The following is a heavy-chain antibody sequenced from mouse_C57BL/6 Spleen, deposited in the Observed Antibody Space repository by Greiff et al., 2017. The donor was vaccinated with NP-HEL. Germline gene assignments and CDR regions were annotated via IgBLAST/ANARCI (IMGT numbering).Heavy chain of an antibody. V-gene: IGHV1-80*01. Sequence: QVQLKESGAELVKPGASVKISCKASGYAFSSYWMNWVKQRPGKGLEWIGQIYPGDGDTNYNGKFKGKATLTADKSSSTAYMQLSSLTSEDAVVYVYARAFYYYGSSSQVDYWGQGTTLTVSS. CDR1: GYAFSSYW. CDR2: IYPGDGDT. CDR3: ARAFYYYGSSSQVDY. J-gene: IGHJ2*01. D-gene: IGHD1-1*01.